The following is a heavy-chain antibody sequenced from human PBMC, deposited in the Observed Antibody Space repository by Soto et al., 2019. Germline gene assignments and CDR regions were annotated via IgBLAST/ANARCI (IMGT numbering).Heavy chain of an antibody. J-gene: IGHJ6*02. V-gene: IGHV3-30*18. D-gene: IGHD5-18*01. CDR3: AKVDTAMVTPYYHYGMDV. CDR1: GFSFSTYG. Sequence: GGSLRLSCAASGFSFSTYGMHWVRQAPGKGLEWVAAISYDGSNKYYADSVKGRFTISRDSSKNTLYLQMNSLRAEDTAVYYRAKVDTAMVTPYYHYGMDVWGQGTTVTVSS. CDR2: ISYDGSNK.